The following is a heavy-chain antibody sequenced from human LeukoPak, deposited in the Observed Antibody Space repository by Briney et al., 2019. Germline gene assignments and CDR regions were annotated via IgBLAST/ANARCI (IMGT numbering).Heavy chain of an antibody. Sequence: GGSLRLSCAASGFTVRTNYMTWVRQAPGKGLEWVSVIYSGGSTYYADSVKGRFTISRDNSKNTLYLQMKSLRAEDTGVYYCARVGSDDDSGVFDYWGQGTLVTVSS. CDR1: GFTVRTNY. CDR3: ARVGSDDDSGVFDY. CDR2: IYSGGST. V-gene: IGHV3-66*01. D-gene: IGHD2-21*01. J-gene: IGHJ4*02.